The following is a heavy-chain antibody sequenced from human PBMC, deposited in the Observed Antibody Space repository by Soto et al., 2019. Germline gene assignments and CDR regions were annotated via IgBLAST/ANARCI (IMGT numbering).Heavy chain of an antibody. Sequence: QVQLVESGGGVVQPGRSLRLSRATSGFTFGGYGMHWVRQAPGKGLEWVAVILYDGSNKYYADSVKGRFTVSRDNSKNTLFLQMNSLRAEDTAVYYCARDGPAGGTSRALSDYWGQGTLVTVSS. CDR3: ARDGPAGGTSRALSDY. CDR1: GFTFGGYG. CDR2: ILYDGSNK. D-gene: IGHD2-2*01. V-gene: IGHV3-33*05. J-gene: IGHJ4*02.